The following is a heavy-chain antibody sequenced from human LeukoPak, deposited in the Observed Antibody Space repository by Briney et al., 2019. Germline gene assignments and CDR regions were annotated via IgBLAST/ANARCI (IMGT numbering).Heavy chain of an antibody. CDR1: GGSITDYY. CDR2: DYYSGSS. CDR3: ARSGASSSWYMGDFDY. J-gene: IGHJ4*02. V-gene: IGHV4-59*08. D-gene: IGHD6-13*01. Sequence: SETLSLTCTVSGGSITDYYWGWIRQPPGKGLEWIGYDYYSGSSNYNPSLKSRVTISVDTSKNQFSLKLSSVTAADTAVYYCARSGASSSWYMGDFDYWGQGTLVTVSS.